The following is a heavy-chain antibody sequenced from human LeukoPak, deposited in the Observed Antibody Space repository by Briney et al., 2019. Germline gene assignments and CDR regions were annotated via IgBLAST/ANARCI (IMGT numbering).Heavy chain of an antibody. J-gene: IGHJ4*02. Sequence: LETLSLTCTVSGGSISSSSYYWGWIRQPPGKGLEWIGSIYYSGSTYYNPSLKSRVTISVDTSKNQFSLKLSSVTAADTAVYNCARLIVVVAYDYWGQGTLVTVSS. CDR2: IYYSGST. CDR3: ARLIVVVAYDY. V-gene: IGHV4-39*01. D-gene: IGHD2-15*01. CDR1: GGSISSSSYY.